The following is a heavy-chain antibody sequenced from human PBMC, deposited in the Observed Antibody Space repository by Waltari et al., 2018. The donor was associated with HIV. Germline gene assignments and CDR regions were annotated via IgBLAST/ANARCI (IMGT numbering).Heavy chain of an antibody. CDR1: ESSITSYY. V-gene: IGHV4-59*01. CDR2: ISSSGGT. Sequence: QVQLQESGPGVVQPSETLSLTCTVSESSITSYYWSWIRQPPGRGLEWIGYISSSGGTTYNPSLKTRVTISRDTSTNQFSLRLTSVTAADTAVYYCARDQVYSGNSPGRVGMDVWGQGTTVTVSS. D-gene: IGHD1-26*01. CDR3: ARDQVYSGNSPGRVGMDV. J-gene: IGHJ6*02.